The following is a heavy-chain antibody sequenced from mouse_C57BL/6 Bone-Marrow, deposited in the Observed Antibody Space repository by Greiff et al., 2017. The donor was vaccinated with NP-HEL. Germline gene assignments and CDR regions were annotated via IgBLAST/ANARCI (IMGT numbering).Heavy chain of an antibody. D-gene: IGHD1-1*01. CDR2: IYPGSGNT. V-gene: IGHV1-66*01. J-gene: IGHJ4*01. CDR1: GYSFTSYY. CDR3: ARRLRYYAMDY. Sequence: QVQLKQSGPELVKPGASVKISCKASGYSFTSYYIHWVKQRPGQGLEWIGWIYPGSGNTKYNEKFKGKATLTADTSSSTAYMQLSSLTSEDSAVYYCARRLRYYAMDYWGQGTSVTVSS.